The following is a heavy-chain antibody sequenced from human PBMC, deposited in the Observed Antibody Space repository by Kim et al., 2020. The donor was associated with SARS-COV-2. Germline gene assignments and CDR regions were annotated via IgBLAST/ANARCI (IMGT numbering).Heavy chain of an antibody. D-gene: IGHD3-16*02. Sequence: VRRRFTIPRDNAKNTLYLQMNSLRAEDTAVYYCAREGIVDVYYYYGMDVWGQGTTVTVSS. J-gene: IGHJ6*02. V-gene: IGHV3-74*01. CDR3: AREGIVDVYYYYGMDV.